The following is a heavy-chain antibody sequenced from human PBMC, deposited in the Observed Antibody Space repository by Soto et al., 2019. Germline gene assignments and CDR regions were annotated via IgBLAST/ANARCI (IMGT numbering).Heavy chain of an antibody. V-gene: IGHV3-7*01. D-gene: IGHD2-15*01. CDR1: GFTFSSYW. CDR3: ARSDLGYCSGGSCYSHYYYMDV. J-gene: IGHJ6*03. Sequence: GGSLRLSCAASGFTFSSYWMSWVRQAPGKGLEWVANIKQDGSEKYYVDSVKGRFTVSRDNAKNSLYLQMNSLRAEDTAVYYCARSDLGYCSGGSCYSHYYYMDVWGKGTTVTVSS. CDR2: IKQDGSEK.